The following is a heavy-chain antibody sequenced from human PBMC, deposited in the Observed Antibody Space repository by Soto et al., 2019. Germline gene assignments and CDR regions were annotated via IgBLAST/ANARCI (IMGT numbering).Heavy chain of an antibody. CDR3: ARLLMPFSIGPGYSSGWHPPMDYGMDV. J-gene: IGHJ6*02. CDR1: GYSFTSYW. Sequence: PGESLKISCKGSGYSFTSYWISWVRQMPGKGLEWMGRIDPSDSYTNYSPSFQGHVTISADKSISTAYLQWSSLKASDTAMYYCARLLMPFSIGPGYSSGWHPPMDYGMDVWGQGTTVTVSS. D-gene: IGHD6-19*01. CDR2: IDPSDSYT. V-gene: IGHV5-10-1*01.